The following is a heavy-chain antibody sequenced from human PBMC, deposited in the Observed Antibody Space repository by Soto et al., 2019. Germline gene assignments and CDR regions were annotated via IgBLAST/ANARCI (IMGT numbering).Heavy chain of an antibody. CDR3: ARTSIDCSGGSCDHYFDY. D-gene: IGHD2-15*01. Sequence: ASVKVSCKASGYTFTGYYMHWVRQAPGQGLEWMGWINPNSGGTNYAQKFQGRVTMTRDTSISTAYMELSRLRSDDTAMYYCARTSIDCSGGSCDHYFDYWGQGTLVTVSS. J-gene: IGHJ4*02. CDR2: INPNSGGT. CDR1: GYTFTGYY. V-gene: IGHV1-2*02.